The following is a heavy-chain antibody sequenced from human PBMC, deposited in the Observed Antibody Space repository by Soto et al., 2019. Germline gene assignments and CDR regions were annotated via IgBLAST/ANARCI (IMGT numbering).Heavy chain of an antibody. CDR2: ISSSSSTI. V-gene: IGHV3-48*01. J-gene: IGHJ3*02. Sequence: GGSLRLSCAASGFTFSSYSMNWVRQAPGKGLEWVSYISSSSSTIYYADSVKGRFTISRDNAKNSLYLQMNSLRAEDTAVYYCARAAATIPYAFDIWGQGTMVTVS. CDR3: ARAAATIPYAFDI. D-gene: IGHD5-12*01. CDR1: GFTFSSYS.